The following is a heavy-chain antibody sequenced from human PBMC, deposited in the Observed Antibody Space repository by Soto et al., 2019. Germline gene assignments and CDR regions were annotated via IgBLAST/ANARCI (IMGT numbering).Heavy chain of an antibody. D-gene: IGHD5-18*01. CDR2: INAGNGNT. V-gene: IGHV1-3*01. Sequence: GASVKVSCKASGYTFTNYAMHWVRQAPGQRLEWMGWINAGNGNTKYSQKLQGRVTIIRDTSASTAYMDLSSLSSEDTVVYYCARGTGLLIQTYAFDIWGQGTMVTVSS. J-gene: IGHJ3*02. CDR1: GYTFTNYA. CDR3: ARGTGLLIQTYAFDI.